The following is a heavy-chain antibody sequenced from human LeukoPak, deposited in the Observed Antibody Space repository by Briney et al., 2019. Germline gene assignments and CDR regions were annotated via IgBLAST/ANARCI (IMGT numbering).Heavy chain of an antibody. V-gene: IGHV3-23*01. D-gene: IGHD1-7*01. CDR2: ISGSGGST. CDR3: AKDELYFDY. J-gene: IGHJ4*02. Sequence: GGSLRLSCTASGFTFGDYAMSWFRQAPGKGLEWVSAISGSGGSTYYADSVKGRFTISRDNSKNTLYLQMNSLRAEDTAVYYCAKDELYFDYWGQGTLVTVSS. CDR1: GFTFGDYA.